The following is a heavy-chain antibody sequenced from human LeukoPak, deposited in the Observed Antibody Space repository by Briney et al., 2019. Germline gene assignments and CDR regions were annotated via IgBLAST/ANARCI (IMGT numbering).Heavy chain of an antibody. CDR1: GGTFSSYA. J-gene: IGHJ4*02. Sequence: SVKVSCKASGGTFSSYAISWVRQAPGQGLEWMGGIIPIFGTANYAQKFQGRVTITTDESTSTAYMELSRLRSEDTAVYYCASGDYCGGDCYFTQLDYWGQGTLVTVSS. CDR3: ASGDYCGGDCYFTQLDY. D-gene: IGHD2-21*02. CDR2: IIPIFGTA. V-gene: IGHV1-69*05.